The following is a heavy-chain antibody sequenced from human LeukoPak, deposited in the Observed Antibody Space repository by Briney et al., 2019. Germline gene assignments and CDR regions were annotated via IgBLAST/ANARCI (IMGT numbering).Heavy chain of an antibody. Sequence: PGGSLRLSCAASGFTFSNAWMTWVRQAPGKGLEWVAFIRYDGSNKYYADSVKGRFTISRDNSKNTLYLQMNSLRAEDTAVYYCAKERGSGSYFYFDYWGQGTLVTVSS. CDR1: GFTFSNAW. V-gene: IGHV3-30*02. D-gene: IGHD1-26*01. J-gene: IGHJ4*02. CDR3: AKERGSGSYFYFDY. CDR2: IRYDGSNK.